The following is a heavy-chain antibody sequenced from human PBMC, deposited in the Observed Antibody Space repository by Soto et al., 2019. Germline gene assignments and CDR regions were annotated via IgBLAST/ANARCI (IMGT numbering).Heavy chain of an antibody. Sequence: EVQLLESGGGLVQPGGSLRLSCAASGFTFSSYAMSWVRQAPGKGLEWVSAISGSGGTTYYADSVKGRFTFSRDNSKNTLYLLIVGLRAEGTDVYYFAKTASGWFSAFDIWGQRTMVTVSS. CDR1: GFTFSSYA. V-gene: IGHV3-23*01. J-gene: IGHJ3*02. CDR3: AKTASGWFSAFDI. D-gene: IGHD6-13*01. CDR2: ISGSGGTT.